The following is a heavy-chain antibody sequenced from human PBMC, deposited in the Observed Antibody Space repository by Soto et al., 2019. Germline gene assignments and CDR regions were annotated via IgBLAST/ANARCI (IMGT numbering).Heavy chain of an antibody. D-gene: IGHD2-15*01. V-gene: IGHV4-31*03. CDR1: GGSISSGGYY. CDR2: IYYSGST. Sequence: QVQLQESGPGLVKPSQTLSLTCTVSGGSISSGGYYWSWIRQHPGKGLEWIGYIYYSGSTYYNPSLQSRVSISVDASKTQSSLKLSSVTAAGTAVYYCARDRCSGGSCYHSQWGQGTLVTVSS. CDR3: ARDRCSGGSCYHSQ. J-gene: IGHJ4*02.